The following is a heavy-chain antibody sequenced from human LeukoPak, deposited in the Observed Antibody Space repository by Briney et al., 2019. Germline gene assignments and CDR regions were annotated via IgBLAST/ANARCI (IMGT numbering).Heavy chain of an antibody. V-gene: IGHV3-7*01. CDR3: ARGPGGAYVTYYFDS. Sequence: GGSLRLSCAASGFTFRQYWMSWVRQAPGKGLEWVANIKHDGREKQDGSEKYYVDSVRGRFTISRDNAKNSLFLQLNGLRADDTAVYYCARGPGGAYVTYYFDSWGLGTLVTVSS. CDR1: GFTFRQYW. D-gene: IGHD3-16*01. CDR2: IKHDGREKQDGSEK. J-gene: IGHJ4*02.